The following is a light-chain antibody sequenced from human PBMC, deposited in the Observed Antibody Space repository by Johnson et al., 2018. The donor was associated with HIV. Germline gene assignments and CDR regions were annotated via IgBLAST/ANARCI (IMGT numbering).Light chain of an antibody. CDR1: SSNIGNNY. CDR3: GTWDSILSAYV. J-gene: IGLJ1*01. Sequence: QSVLTQPPSVSAAPGQKVTISCSGSSSNIGNNYVSWYQQVPGTAPKLLIYDNNKRPSGIPDRFSGSKSGSSATLGITGLQTGDEADYYCGTWDSILSAYVFGTGTRVPVL. V-gene: IGLV1-51*01. CDR2: DNN.